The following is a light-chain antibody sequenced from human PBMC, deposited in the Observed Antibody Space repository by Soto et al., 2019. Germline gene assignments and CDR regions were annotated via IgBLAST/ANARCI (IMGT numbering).Light chain of an antibody. V-gene: IGKV3-20*01. CDR2: EAS. J-gene: IGKJ3*01. CDR1: QSVSDNY. CDR3: QQYGNSPFS. Sequence: EIVLTQSPGTLSLSPGERATLSCRASQSVSDNYLAWHQQRPGQAPRLLIFEASTRATGIPDRFSGSGSGTDFTLTISRLETEDFAVYFCQQYGNSPFSFGPGTKVDVK.